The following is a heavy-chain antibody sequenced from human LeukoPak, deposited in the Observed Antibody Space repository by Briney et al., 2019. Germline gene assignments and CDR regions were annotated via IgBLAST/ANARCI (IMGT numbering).Heavy chain of an antibody. J-gene: IGHJ4*02. CDR2: ISWNSGSI. Sequence: GRSLRLSCAASGFTFDDYAMHWVRQAPGKGLEWVSGISWNSGSIGYADSVKGRFTISRDNAKNSLYLQMNSLRAEDTALYHCAKAHCSSTSCQSYYWGQGTLVTVSS. CDR1: GFTFDDYA. V-gene: IGHV3-9*01. D-gene: IGHD2-2*01. CDR3: AKAHCSSTSCQSYY.